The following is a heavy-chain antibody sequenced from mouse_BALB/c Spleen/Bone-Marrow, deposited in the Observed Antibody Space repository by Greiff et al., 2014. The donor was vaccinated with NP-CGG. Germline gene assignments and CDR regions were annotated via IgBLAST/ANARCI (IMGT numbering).Heavy chain of an antibody. CDR2: VYPGSGST. CDR1: GYTFTSYW. V-gene: IGHV1S22*01. Sequence: GSELVRPGASVKLSCKASGYTFTSYWMHWVKQRPGQGLEWIGNVYPGSGSTNYDEKFKGKATLTVDTSSSTAYVQLSSLTSVDSAVYYCTGAPGFADWGQGTLVTVSA. J-gene: IGHJ3*01. CDR3: TGAPGFAD.